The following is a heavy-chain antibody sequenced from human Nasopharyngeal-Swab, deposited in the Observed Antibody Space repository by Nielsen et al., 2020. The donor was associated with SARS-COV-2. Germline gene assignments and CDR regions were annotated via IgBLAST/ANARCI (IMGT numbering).Heavy chain of an antibody. CDR2: IFYTGNT. J-gene: IGHJ4*02. V-gene: IGHV4-61*01. CDR1: GGSVSRGSHY. CDR3: ARDRGDLRKYHFDS. D-gene: IGHD2-2*01. Sequence: SETLSLTCTVSGGSVSRGSHYWTWIRQPPEKELEWIGYIFYTGNTNYNPSLASRVTMSIDTSKNQFSLKLSSVTAADTAVYYCARDRGDLRKYHFDSWGQGTQIAVSS.